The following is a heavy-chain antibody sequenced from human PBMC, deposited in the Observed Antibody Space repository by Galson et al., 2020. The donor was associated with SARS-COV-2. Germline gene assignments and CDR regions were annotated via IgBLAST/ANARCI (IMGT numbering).Heavy chain of an antibody. J-gene: IGHJ4*01. D-gene: IGHD4-17*01. V-gene: IGHV3-23*01. CDR2: ISGSGGST. Sequence: SGGSLRLYCAASGFTFRRYAMSWVRQAQGKGLEWVSAISGSGGSTYYAASVKGQFTISSDNSKNTLYLQMNSLRAEDTAVYYCAKDHRLHDYGDHSDYWGHGTLFTFAS. CDR3: AKDHRLHDYGDHSDY. CDR1: GFTFRRYA.